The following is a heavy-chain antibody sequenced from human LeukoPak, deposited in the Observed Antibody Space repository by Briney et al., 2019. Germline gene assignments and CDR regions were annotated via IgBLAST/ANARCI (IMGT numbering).Heavy chain of an antibody. CDR1: GFTFSSYA. CDR3: GRGLTPEYRTEKVAGTFDY. CDR2: ISGSGGST. V-gene: IGHV3-23*01. Sequence: PGGSLRLSCAASGFTFSSYAMSWVRQAPGKGLEWVSAISGSGGSTYYADSVKGRFTISRDNSKNTLYLQMNSLRAEDTAVYYCGRGLTPEYRTEKVAGTFDYWGQGTLVTVSS. D-gene: IGHD6-19*01. J-gene: IGHJ4*02.